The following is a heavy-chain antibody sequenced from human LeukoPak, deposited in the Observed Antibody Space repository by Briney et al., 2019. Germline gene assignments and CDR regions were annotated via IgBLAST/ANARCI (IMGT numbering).Heavy chain of an antibody. CDR3: AKAYGSGVAGPNYFDY. V-gene: IGHV3-30*18. J-gene: IGHJ4*02. CDR1: GFTFNSYG. Sequence: PGRSLRLYCAASGFTFNSYGRHWVRQAPGKGLEGVAVISYDGSDKYCGDSVKGRFTIARDNSENTVYLQMNSLRAEDTAVFYCAKAYGSGVAGPNYFDYWGQGTLVTVSS. CDR2: ISYDGSDK. D-gene: IGHD6-19*01.